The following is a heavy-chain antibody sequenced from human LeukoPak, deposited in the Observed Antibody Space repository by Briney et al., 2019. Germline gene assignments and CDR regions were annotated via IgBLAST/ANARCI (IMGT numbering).Heavy chain of an antibody. J-gene: IGHJ4*02. Sequence: GGSLRLSCAASGFTFSSYAMSWVRQAPGKGLEWVSGTSGSGGSTYYAGSVKGRFTISRDNSKNTLYLQMNSLRVEDTAVYYCAKNGGSQCYSHLDSWGQGALVTVSS. V-gene: IGHV3-23*01. CDR3: AKNGGSQCYSHLDS. CDR1: GFTFSSYA. CDR2: TSGSGGST. D-gene: IGHD2-15*01.